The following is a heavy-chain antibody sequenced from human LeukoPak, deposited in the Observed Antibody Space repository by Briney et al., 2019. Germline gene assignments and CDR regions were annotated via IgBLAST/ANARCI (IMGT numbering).Heavy chain of an antibody. D-gene: IGHD2-15*01. CDR2: IIPIFGTA. Sequence: GASVKVSCKASGGTFSSYAISGVRQAPGQGLEWMGGIIPIFGTANYAQKFQGRVTITTDESTGTAYMELSSLRSEDTAVYYCARTLRRHCSGGSCYSPHLDYWGQGTLVTVSS. V-gene: IGHV1-69*05. J-gene: IGHJ4*02. CDR3: ARTLRRHCSGGSCYSPHLDY. CDR1: GGTFSSYA.